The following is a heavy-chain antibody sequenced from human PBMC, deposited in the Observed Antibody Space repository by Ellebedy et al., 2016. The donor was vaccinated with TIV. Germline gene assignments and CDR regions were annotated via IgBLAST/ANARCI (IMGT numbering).Heavy chain of an antibody. Sequence: ASVKVSCKASGFTFTTSAVQWVRQARGQRLEWIGWIVVGSGNINYAQKLQERVTITRDMSTSTAYMELSSLTSEDTAVYFCAGQKKSRLARGVRSFWFNPWGQGTLVTVSS. D-gene: IGHD3-10*01. J-gene: IGHJ5*02. CDR2: IVVGSGNI. CDR3: AGQKKSRLARGVRSFWFNP. V-gene: IGHV1-58*01. CDR1: GFTFTTSA.